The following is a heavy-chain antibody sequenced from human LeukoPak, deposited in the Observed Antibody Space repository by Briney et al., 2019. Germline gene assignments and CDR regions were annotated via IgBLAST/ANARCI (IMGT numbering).Heavy chain of an antibody. CDR3: ARGGGSYRGSAFDI. CDR1: GGSLSSGSYY. V-gene: IGHV4-61*02. CDR2: IYTSGST. J-gene: IGHJ3*02. D-gene: IGHD1-26*01. Sequence: SQTLSLTRPVSGGSLSSGSYYWGWVRQPPGKGLEWIGRIYTSGSTNYNPSLKSRVTISVDTSKNQFSLKLSSVTAADTAVYYCARGGGSYRGSAFDIWGQGTMVTVSS.